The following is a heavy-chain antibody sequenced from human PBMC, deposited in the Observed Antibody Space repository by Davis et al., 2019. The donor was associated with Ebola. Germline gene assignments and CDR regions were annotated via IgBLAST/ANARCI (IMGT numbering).Heavy chain of an antibody. V-gene: IGHV1-46*01. CDR2: INPSGGNT. Sequence: ASVKVSCKASGYTFTSYYVHWVRQAPGQGLEWMGVINPSGGNTNYAQKFQGRVTMTRHTSTSPVYMELSSLRSDDTAVYFCARGYFGSGSYYTSSYYFDNWGQGTLVTVSS. CDR3: ARGYFGSGSYYTSSYYFDN. J-gene: IGHJ4*02. D-gene: IGHD3-10*01. CDR1: GYTFTSYY.